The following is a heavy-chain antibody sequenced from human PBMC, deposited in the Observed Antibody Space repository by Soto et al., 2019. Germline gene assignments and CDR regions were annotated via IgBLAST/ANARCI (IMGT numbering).Heavy chain of an antibody. CDR2: IIPISDTA. Sequence: SVRVSCKASGGTFNSDTITWVRQAPGQGLEWMGGIIPISDTAHYAQNFQGRVTITADESTSTVYMELSSLRSEDTAVYYCATLVPAPIKLYPRLGWFDPWGQGTLVTV. V-gene: IGHV1-69*13. J-gene: IGHJ5*02. CDR1: GGTFNSDT. CDR3: ATLVPAPIKLYPRLGWFDP. D-gene: IGHD2-2*02.